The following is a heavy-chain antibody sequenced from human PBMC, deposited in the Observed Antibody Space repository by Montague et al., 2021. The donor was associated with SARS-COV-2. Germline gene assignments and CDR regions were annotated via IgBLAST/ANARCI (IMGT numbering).Heavy chain of an antibody. CDR2: IYYTGKI. Sequence: SETLSLTCTASNGSISSSNYYWAWIRQPPGKGLEWIATIYYTGKIYYNPSLRSRVSMSVDRSQNKVSLGLSSVTAADTAFYYCARHPSESSPYHYVLGAFDIWGQGTLVTVSS. J-gene: IGHJ3*02. D-gene: IGHD3-16*02. CDR3: ARHPSESSPYHYVLGAFDI. CDR1: NGSISSSNYY. V-gene: IGHV4-39*01.